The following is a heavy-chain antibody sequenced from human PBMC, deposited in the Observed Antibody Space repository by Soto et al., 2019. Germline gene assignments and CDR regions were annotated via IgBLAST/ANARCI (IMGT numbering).Heavy chain of an antibody. CDR3: AKDDIVVVPAALPLDY. D-gene: IGHD2-2*01. CDR1: GFSFSNYA. Sequence: PGGSLRLSCAASGFSFSNYAMNWVRQAPGKGLEWVSGISGGGGGTYYADSVKGRFIISRDNSKNTLYLQMNSLRAEDTAVYYCAKDDIVVVPAALPLDYWGQGTLVTVSS. CDR2: ISGGGGGT. J-gene: IGHJ4*02. V-gene: IGHV3-23*01.